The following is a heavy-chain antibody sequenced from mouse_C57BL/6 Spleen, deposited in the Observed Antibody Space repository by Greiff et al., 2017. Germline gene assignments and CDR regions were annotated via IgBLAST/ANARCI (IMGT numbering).Heavy chain of an antibody. J-gene: IGHJ3*01. CDR1: GFTFSSYT. CDR3: ARLDCHWDGFAY. D-gene: IGHD4-1*01. CDR2: ISGGGGNT. V-gene: IGHV5-9*01. Sequence: EVKLEESGGGLVKPGGSLKLSCAASGFTFSSYTMSWVRQTPEKRLEWVATISGGGGNTYYPDSVKGRFTISRDNAKNTLYLQMSRLRSEDTALYYCARLDCHWDGFAYWGQGTLVTVSA.